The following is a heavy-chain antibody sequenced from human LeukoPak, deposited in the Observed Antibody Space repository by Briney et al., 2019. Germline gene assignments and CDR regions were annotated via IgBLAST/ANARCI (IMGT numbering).Heavy chain of an antibody. CDR1: GFTFSSYG. CDR3: AKDSTYDSSGYYYYYYGMDV. V-gene: IGHV3-30*18. CDR2: ISYDGSNK. D-gene: IGHD3-22*01. Sequence: PGRSLRLSCAASGFTFSSYGMHWVRQAPGKGLEWVAVISYDGSNKYYADSVKGRFTISRDNSKNTLYLQMNSLRAEDTAVYYCAKDSTYDSSGYYYYYYGMDVWGQGTTVTVSS. J-gene: IGHJ6*02.